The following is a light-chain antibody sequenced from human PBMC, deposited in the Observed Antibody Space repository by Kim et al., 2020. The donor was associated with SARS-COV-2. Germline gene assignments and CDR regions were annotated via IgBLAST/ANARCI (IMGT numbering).Light chain of an antibody. V-gene: IGLV3-21*04. Sequence: SYELTQPPSVSVAPGETASITCGGDNIRTYSVHWYQQKPGQAPVVVIQYDYDRPSGIPERFSGSNSGDTATLTISRVEAGDEADYWCQVWVASSHCVFGGGTQLTVL. J-gene: IGLJ3*02. CDR1: NIRTYS. CDR2: YDY. CDR3: QVWVASSHCV.